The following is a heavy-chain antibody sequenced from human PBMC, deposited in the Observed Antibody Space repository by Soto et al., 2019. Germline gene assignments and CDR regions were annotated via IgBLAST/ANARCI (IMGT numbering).Heavy chain of an antibody. CDR2: ISTYNGNT. V-gene: IGHV1-18*04. D-gene: IGHD3-3*01. CDR3: AREVLDFWSGYHTHWFDP. Sequence: ASVKVSCKASGYTFTSYGISWVRQAPGQGLEWMGWISTYNGNTNYAQNLQDRVTMTTDTSTSTAYMELRSLRSDDTAVYYCAREVLDFWSGYHTHWFDPWG. J-gene: IGHJ5*02. CDR1: GYTFTSYG.